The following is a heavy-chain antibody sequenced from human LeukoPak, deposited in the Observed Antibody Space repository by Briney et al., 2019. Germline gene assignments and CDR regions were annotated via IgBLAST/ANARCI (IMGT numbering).Heavy chain of an antibody. J-gene: IGHJ4*02. CDR2: IISSSSYI. Sequence: GGSLRLSCAASGFTSSSYSMNWVRQAPGKGLEWVSSIISSSSYIYYADSVKGRFTISRDNAKNSLYLEMNSLRAEDTAVYYCASLTGRGDFDYWGQGTLVTVSS. D-gene: IGHD1-14*01. CDR1: GFTSSSYS. V-gene: IGHV3-21*01. CDR3: ASLTGRGDFDY.